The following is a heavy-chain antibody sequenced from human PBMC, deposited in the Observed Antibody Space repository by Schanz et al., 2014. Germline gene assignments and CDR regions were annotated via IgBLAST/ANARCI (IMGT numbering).Heavy chain of an antibody. Sequence: QVQLVESGGGVVQPGRSLRLSCAASGFTFSSYGMHWVRQAPGKGLEWVAVIWYDGNNKFYADSVKGRFIISRDNSKNTLDLQMNSLRVEDTAEYYCAKNWKGHHITGRPGWSDGMDVWGQGTTVTVSS. D-gene: IGHD6-6*01. CDR2: IWYDGNNK. CDR3: AKNWKGHHITGRPGWSDGMDV. CDR1: GFTFSSYG. J-gene: IGHJ6*02. V-gene: IGHV3-33*06.